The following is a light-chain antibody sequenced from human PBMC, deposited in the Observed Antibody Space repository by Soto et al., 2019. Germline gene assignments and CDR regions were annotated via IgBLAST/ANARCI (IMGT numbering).Light chain of an antibody. J-gene: IGLJ1*01. Sequence: QSALTQPASVSGSPGQSITISCTGTSSDVGGYNYVSWYQQHPGKDPKLMIYDVSNRPSGVSNRFSGSKSGNTASLTMSGLQAEDEADYYCSSYTSSSSHWVFGTGTKLTVL. V-gene: IGLV2-14*01. CDR2: DVS. CDR1: SSDVGGYNY. CDR3: SSYTSSSSHWV.